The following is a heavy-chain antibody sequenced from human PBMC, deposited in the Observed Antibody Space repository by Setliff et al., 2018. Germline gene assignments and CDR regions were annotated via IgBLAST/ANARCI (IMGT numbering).Heavy chain of an antibody. CDR2: IIPLLETA. CDR1: GDTFSTYA. Sequence: SVKVSCKASGDTFSTYALSWVRQAPGQGLEWMGGIIPLLETAKYAQKFQGRVTITADKSTSTGYMELSSLRPEDTAIYYCARGPITMVPSFDYWGQGTLVTVSS. CDR3: ARGPITMVPSFDY. D-gene: IGHD3-10*01. V-gene: IGHV1-69*06. J-gene: IGHJ4*02.